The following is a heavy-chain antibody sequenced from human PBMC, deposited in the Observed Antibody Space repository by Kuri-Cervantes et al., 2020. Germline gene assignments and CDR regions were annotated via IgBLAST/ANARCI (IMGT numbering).Heavy chain of an antibody. CDR1: GGSFSGYY. CDR3: ARDGCSSTSCYYFSAFDI. CDR2: INHSGST. V-gene: IGHV4-34*01. D-gene: IGHD2-2*01. J-gene: IGHJ3*02. Sequence: SQTLSLTCAVYGGSFSGYYWSWIRRPPGKGLEWIGEINHSGSTNYNPSLKSRVTISEDTSKNQFSLKLSSVTAADTAVYYCARDGCSSTSCYYFSAFDIWGQGTMVTVSS.